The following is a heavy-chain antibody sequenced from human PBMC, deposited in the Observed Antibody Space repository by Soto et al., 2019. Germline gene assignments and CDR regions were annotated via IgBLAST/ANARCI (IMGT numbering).Heavy chain of an antibody. V-gene: IGHV3-23*01. D-gene: IGHD4-17*01. Sequence: EVQLLESGGGLVQPGGSLRLSCAASGFTFSSYAMTWVRQAPGKGLDWVSAINTGGGSTYYADSVKGRFTTSRDNSKNTLYLQMNSLRAEYTAVYYCASLGTNYGIDDWGQGTLVTVSS. CDR3: ASLGTNYGIDD. J-gene: IGHJ4*02. CDR2: INTGGGST. CDR1: GFTFSSYA.